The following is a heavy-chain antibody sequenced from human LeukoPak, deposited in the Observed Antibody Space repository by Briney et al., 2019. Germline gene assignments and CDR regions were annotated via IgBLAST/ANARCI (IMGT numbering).Heavy chain of an antibody. CDR3: ARGYTSPWDRAFDI. D-gene: IGHD6-19*01. J-gene: IGHJ3*02. Sequence: GGSLRLSCAASGFTFDDYAMHWVRQAPGKGLEWVSGISWNSGNIGYADSVKGRFTISRDNAKNSLYLQMNSLRAEDTAVYYCARGYTSPWDRAFDIWGQGTMVTVSS. CDR1: GFTFDDYA. V-gene: IGHV3-9*01. CDR2: ISWNSGNI.